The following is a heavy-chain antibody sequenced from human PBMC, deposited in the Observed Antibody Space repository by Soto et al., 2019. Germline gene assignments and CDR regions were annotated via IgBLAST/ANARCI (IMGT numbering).Heavy chain of an antibody. CDR2: IYYSGST. CDR1: GGSISSYY. J-gene: IGHJ4*02. D-gene: IGHD3-9*01. V-gene: IGHV4-59*01. Sequence: SETLSLTCTVSGGSISSYYWSWIRQPPGKGLEWIGYIYYSGSTNYNPSLKSRVTISVDTSKNQFSLKLSSVTAADTAVYYCARGRGESYDILTAPRLGYYFDYWGQGTLVTVSS. CDR3: ARGRGESYDILTAPRLGYYFDY.